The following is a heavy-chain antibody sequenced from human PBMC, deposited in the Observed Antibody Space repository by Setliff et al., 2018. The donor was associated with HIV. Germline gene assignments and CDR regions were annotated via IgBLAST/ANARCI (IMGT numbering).Heavy chain of an antibody. CDR1: GGSISGGVHY. J-gene: IGHJ6*03. Sequence: SETLSLTCTVSGGSISGGVHYWSWIRQHPGKGLEWIGYIYYSGNTYYNPSLKSRAAISVDTSKNQISLKLSSVTAADTAVYYCASLDGSESPYIYYYYMDVWGKGTAVTVSS. CDR3: ASLDGSESPYIYYYYMDV. D-gene: IGHD3-10*01. CDR2: IYYSGNT. V-gene: IGHV4-30-4*08.